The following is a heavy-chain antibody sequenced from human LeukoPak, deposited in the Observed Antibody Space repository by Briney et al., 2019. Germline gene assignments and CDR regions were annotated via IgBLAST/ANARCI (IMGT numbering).Heavy chain of an antibody. D-gene: IGHD3-16*02. V-gene: IGHV3-23*01. Sequence: GGTLRLSCAASGFTFSTYGMSWVRQAPGKGLEWVSAIGGSGGGTYYADSVKGRFTISRDNSKNTLYLQMNSLRAEDTAVYYCARERDYVWGSYRYFDYWGQGTLVTVSS. CDR2: IGGSGGGT. CDR3: ARERDYVWGSYRYFDY. CDR1: GFTFSTYG. J-gene: IGHJ4*02.